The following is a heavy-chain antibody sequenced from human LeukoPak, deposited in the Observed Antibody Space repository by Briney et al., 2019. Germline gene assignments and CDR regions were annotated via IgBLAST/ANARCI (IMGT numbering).Heavy chain of an antibody. CDR3: SKVLWFRVSAPQAFDF. V-gene: IGHV3-23*01. CDR2: ISAGGAGT. CDR1: GFTFSDYA. D-gene: IGHD3-10*01. Sequence: PGGSLRLSCVASGFTFSDYAMNWVRQALGQGPESGSGISAGGAGTYYAHSVRGTFTISRDNFQTTMYLHRMSLGAADTAVCSCSKVLWFRVSAPQAFDFWGQGTMVTVSS. J-gene: IGHJ3*01.